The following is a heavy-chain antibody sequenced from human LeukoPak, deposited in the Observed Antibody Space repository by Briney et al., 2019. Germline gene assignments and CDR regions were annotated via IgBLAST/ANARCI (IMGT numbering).Heavy chain of an antibody. CDR2: IIPILGIA. Sequence: ASVKVSCKASGYTFTSYYMHWVRQAPGQGLEWMGRIIPILGIANYAQKFQGRVTITADKSTSTAYMELSSLRSEDTAVYYCARGETYRKLDYWGQGTLVTVSS. CDR3: ARGETYRKLDY. J-gene: IGHJ4*02. V-gene: IGHV1-69*02. D-gene: IGHD3-16*01. CDR1: GYTFTSYY.